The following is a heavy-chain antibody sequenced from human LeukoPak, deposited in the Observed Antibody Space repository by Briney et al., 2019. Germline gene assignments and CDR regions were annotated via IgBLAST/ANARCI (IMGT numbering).Heavy chain of an antibody. D-gene: IGHD3-10*01. V-gene: IGHV3-21*01. CDR3: AXXXFTN. J-gene: IGHJ4*02. CDR2: ISSNSTYL. Sequence: LSCAASGXTFIXXXXXWVXXXXXXXLEWVSSISSNSTYLRYADSVRGRFTISRDNAKNSVHLQMNSLRVDDTAVYFCAXXXFTNWGQGTXXXXXX. CDR1: GXTFIXXX.